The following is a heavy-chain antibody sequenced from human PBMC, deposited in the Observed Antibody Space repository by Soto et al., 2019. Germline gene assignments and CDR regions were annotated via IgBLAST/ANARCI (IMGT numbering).Heavy chain of an antibody. J-gene: IGHJ4*02. D-gene: IGHD4-17*01. Sequence: QVQLQESGPGLVKPSGTLSLTCAVSGGSISSSNWWNWVRQPPGKGLEWIGEVYHSGGTNYNPSLKSRVTISVDKSKNQFSLKLSSVTAADTAVYFCANLGMSPTVDDYWGEGTLVTVSS. V-gene: IGHV4-4*02. CDR3: ANLGMSPTVDDY. CDR2: VYHSGGT. CDR1: GGSISSSNW.